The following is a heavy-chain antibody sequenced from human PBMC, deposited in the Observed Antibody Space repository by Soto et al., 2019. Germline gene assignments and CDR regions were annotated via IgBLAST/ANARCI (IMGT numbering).Heavy chain of an antibody. Sequence: GGSLRLSCAASGFTFDDYTMHWVRQAPGKGLEWVSLISWDGGSTYYADSVKGRFTISRDNGKNSLYLQMNSLRTEDTALYYCAKDSTPPYYDFWSPNYGMDVWGQGTTVTVSS. CDR3: AKDSTPPYYDFWSPNYGMDV. CDR1: GFTFDDYT. D-gene: IGHD3-3*01. J-gene: IGHJ6*02. CDR2: ISWDGGST. V-gene: IGHV3-43*01.